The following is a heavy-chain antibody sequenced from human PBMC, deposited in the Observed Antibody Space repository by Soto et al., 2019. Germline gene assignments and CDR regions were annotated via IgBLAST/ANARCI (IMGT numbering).Heavy chain of an antibody. CDR1: GYTFTSYG. V-gene: IGHV1-18*01. J-gene: IGHJ6*02. Sequence: QVQLVQSGAEVKKPGASVKVSCKASGYTFTSYGISWVRQAPGQGLEWMGWISAYNGNTNYAQKLQGRVTMTTDTSRSTAYMELRSLRSDDTAVYYCARLGYCSSTSCYAAHYYYYYGMDVWGQGTTVTVSS. CDR3: ARLGYCSSTSCYAAHYYYYYGMDV. D-gene: IGHD2-2*01. CDR2: ISAYNGNT.